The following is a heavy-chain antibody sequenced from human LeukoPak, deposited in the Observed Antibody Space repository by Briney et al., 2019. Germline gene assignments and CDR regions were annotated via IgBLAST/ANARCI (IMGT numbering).Heavy chain of an antibody. CDR3: AREGGGYSYGPQPHYYYYMDV. CDR2: TYYRSNWYN. CDR1: GDRVSSKSAT. Sequence: SQTLSLTCAISGDRVSSKSATWNWIRQSPSRGLEWLGRTYYRSNWYNDYAVSVKSRITINPDTSKNQFSLQLDSVTAADTAVCYCAREGGGYSYGPQPHYYYYMDVWGKGTTVTVSS. D-gene: IGHD5-18*01. J-gene: IGHJ6*03. V-gene: IGHV6-1*01.